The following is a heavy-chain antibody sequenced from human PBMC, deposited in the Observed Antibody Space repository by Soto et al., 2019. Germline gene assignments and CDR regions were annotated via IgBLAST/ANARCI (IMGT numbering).Heavy chain of an antibody. Sequence: QVQLVESGGGVVQPGGSLRLSCAASRFTFSSYGVHWVRQAPGKGLEWVAVISNDGIKKNYGESAKGRFTISRDNTKNALYLQMNSLRTEDTAVYYCAKSPQWVAKGGMDVWGQGTTVTVSS. CDR3: AKSPQWVAKGGMDV. CDR2: ISNDGIKK. V-gene: IGHV3-30*18. CDR1: RFTFSSYG. D-gene: IGHD1-26*01. J-gene: IGHJ6*02.